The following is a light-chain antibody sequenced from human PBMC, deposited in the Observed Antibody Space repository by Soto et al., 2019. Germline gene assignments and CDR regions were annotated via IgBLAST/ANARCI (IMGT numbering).Light chain of an antibody. CDR1: QGISSY. CDR2: AAS. CDR3: QQFNSYTLT. V-gene: IGKV1-9*01. J-gene: IGKJ5*01. Sequence: IQLTQSPSSLSASVGDRVTITCRASQGISSYLVWYQQKPGKAPKLLIYAASTLQSGVPSRFSGSGSGTDFTLTISSLQPEDFATYHCQQFNSYTLTFGQGTRMEIK.